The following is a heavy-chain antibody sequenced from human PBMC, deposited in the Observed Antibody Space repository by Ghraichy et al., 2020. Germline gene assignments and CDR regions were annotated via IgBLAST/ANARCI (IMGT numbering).Heavy chain of an antibody. V-gene: IGHV3-15*01. CDR2: IKSKTDGGTT. J-gene: IGHJ6*02. D-gene: IGHD2-2*01. Sequence: GGSLRLSCAASGFTFSNAWMSWVRQAPGKGLEWVGRIKSKTDGGTTDYAAPVKGRFTISRDDSKNTLHLQMNSLKTEDTAVYYCTTEGIVVVPADPSNYGMDVWGQGTTVTVSS. CDR1: GFTFSNAW. CDR3: TTEGIVVVPADPSNYGMDV.